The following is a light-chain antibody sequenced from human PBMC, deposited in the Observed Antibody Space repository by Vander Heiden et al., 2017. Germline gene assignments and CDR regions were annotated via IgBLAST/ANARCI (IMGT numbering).Light chain of an antibody. CDR3: QQYYTFPST. Sequence: DIVMTQSPDSLAVSLGERATINCKSSQSVLYNSNNKNYLAWYQQRPGRPPNLLIYWASTRESGVPDRFSGSGSGTDFTLTISSLQAEDVAVYYCQQYYTFPSTFGQGTKLEIK. V-gene: IGKV4-1*01. CDR1: QSVLYNSNNKNY. J-gene: IGKJ2*01. CDR2: WAS.